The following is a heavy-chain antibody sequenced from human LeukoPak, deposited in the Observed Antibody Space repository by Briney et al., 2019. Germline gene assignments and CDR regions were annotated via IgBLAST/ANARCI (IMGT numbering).Heavy chain of an antibody. CDR2: ISSSGSTI. CDR3: ASSPGGYSSGWSY. D-gene: IGHD6-19*01. CDR1: GFTFSSYE. Sequence: GGSLRLSCAASGFTFSSYEMNWVRQAQGKGLEWVSYISSSGSTIYYADSVKGRFTISRDNAKNSLYLQMNSLRAEDAAVYYCASSPGGYSSGWSYWGQGTLVTVSS. V-gene: IGHV3-48*03. J-gene: IGHJ4*02.